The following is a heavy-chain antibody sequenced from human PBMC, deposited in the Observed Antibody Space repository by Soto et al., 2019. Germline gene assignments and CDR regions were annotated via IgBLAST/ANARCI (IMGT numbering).Heavy chain of an antibody. CDR3: ARAGPVSGNHAFDI. CDR2: IIPIFGAP. D-gene: IGHD6-19*01. J-gene: IGHJ3*02. CDR1: GGSFSSYA. Sequence: SVKVSCKASGGSFSSYAISWVRQAPVQGLEWMGGIIPIFGAPTYAQKFQGRVTIIADKSTSTAYMELSSLRSEDTALYYCARAGPVSGNHAFDIWGQGTLVTVSS. V-gene: IGHV1-69*06.